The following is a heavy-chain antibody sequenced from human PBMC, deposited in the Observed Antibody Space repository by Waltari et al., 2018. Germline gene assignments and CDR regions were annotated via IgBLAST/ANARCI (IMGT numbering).Heavy chain of an antibody. CDR1: AGTFRSYA. J-gene: IGHJ1*01. D-gene: IGHD2-15*01. Sequence: QVQLVQSGAEVKKPGSSVKVSCTASAGTFRSYALRWVPQAPGQGLEGMGGIIPIFGTANYAQKFQGRVTITTDESTSTAYMELSSLRSEDTAVYYCARDRGTDRRGGYFQHWGQGTLVTVSS. CDR3: ARDRGTDRRGGYFQH. CDR2: IIPIFGTA. V-gene: IGHV1-69*05.